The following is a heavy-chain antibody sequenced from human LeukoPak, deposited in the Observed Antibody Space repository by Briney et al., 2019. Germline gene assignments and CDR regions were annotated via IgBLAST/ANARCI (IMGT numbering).Heavy chain of an antibody. CDR2: ITRDGSST. J-gene: IGHJ6*04. CDR1: GFTLSSSW. CDR3: ARDPRYESSSPFWGGMDV. Sequence: GGSLRLSCAASGFTLSSSWMHWVRQAPGKGLVWVSRITRDGSSTTYADSVKGRFTTSRDNAKNTLYLQMDSLRDDDTAVYYCARDPRYESSSPFWGGMDVWGNGTTVIVSS. D-gene: IGHD3-16*01. V-gene: IGHV3-74*01.